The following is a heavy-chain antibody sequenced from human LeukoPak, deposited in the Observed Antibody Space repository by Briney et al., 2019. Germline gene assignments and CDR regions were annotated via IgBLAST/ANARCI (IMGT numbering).Heavy chain of an antibody. V-gene: IGHV3-7*01. Sequence: PGGSLRLLCAASGFIFSSCWMIGVREVPGKGLVWVANIKQDGSEKYYVDSVKGRFTISRGNAKNSLHLQKNSQRAGDTAVFYCARDSSPIDFWSGYAYWGQGTLVNVSS. CDR1: GFIFSSCW. CDR2: IKQDGSEK. J-gene: IGHJ4*02. D-gene: IGHD3-3*01. CDR3: ARDSSPIDFWSGYAY.